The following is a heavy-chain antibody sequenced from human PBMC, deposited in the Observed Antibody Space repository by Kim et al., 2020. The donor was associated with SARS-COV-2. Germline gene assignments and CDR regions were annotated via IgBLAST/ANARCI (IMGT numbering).Heavy chain of an antibody. J-gene: IGHJ4*02. V-gene: IGHV3-23*01. CDR3: ARDRRVSGDPVPAEDF. Sequence: SVQGRFTVSSDNSKNTQSLQMNSLKVEDTAVYYCARDRRVSGDPVPAEDFWGQGTLVTVSS. D-gene: IGHD2-21*01.